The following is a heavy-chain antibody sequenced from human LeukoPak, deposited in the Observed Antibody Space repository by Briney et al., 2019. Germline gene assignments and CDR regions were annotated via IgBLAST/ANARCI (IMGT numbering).Heavy chain of an antibody. V-gene: IGHV3-21*01. CDR3: ARERSRYCSGGSCSGFDY. Sequence: PGGSLRLSCAASGFTFSSYSMNWVRQAPGKGLEWVSSISSSSYIYYADSVKGRFTISRDNAKNSLYLQMNSLRAEDTAVYYCARERSRYCSGGSCSGFDYWGQGTLVTVSS. D-gene: IGHD2-15*01. CDR2: ISSSSYI. J-gene: IGHJ4*02. CDR1: GFTFSSYS.